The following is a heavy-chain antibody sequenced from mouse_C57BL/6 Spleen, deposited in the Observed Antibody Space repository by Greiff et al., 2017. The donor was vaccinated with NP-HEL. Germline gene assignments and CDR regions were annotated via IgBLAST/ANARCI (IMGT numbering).Heavy chain of an antibody. J-gene: IGHJ3*01. V-gene: IGHV1-15*01. D-gene: IGHD2-10*02. CDR2: IDPETGGT. CDR1: GYTFTDYE. Sequence: QVQLKESGAELVRPGASVTLSCKASGYTFTDYEMHWVKQTPVHGLEWIGAIDPETGGTAYNQKFKGKAILTADKSSSTAYMELRSLTSEDSAVYYCTRSEYGNSRPFAYWGQGTLVTVSA. CDR3: TRSEYGNSRPFAY.